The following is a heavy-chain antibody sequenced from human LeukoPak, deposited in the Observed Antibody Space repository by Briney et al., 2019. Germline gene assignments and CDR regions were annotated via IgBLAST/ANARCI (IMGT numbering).Heavy chain of an antibody. CDR1: GFTFSSYA. CDR2: ISYDGSNK. D-gene: IGHD5-18*01. V-gene: IGHV3-30-3*01. J-gene: IGHJ4*02. Sequence: PGGSLRLSCAASGFTFSSYAMHWVRQAPGKGLEWVAVISYDGSNKYYADSVKGRFTISRDNSKNTLYLQMNSLRAEDTAVYYCARGRGYSYGYVGYWGQGTLVTVSS. CDR3: ARGRGYSYGYVGY.